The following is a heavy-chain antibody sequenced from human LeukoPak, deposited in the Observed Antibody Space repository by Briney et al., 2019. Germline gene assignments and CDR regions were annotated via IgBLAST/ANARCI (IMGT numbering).Heavy chain of an antibody. Sequence: SVKVSCKASGGAFSSYAISWVRQAPGQGLEWMGGIIPIFGTANYAQKFQGRVTITADESTSTAYMELSSLRSEDTAVYYCARGLSPYYYYMDVWGKGTTVTISS. CDR2: IIPIFGTA. J-gene: IGHJ6*03. CDR1: GGAFSSYA. CDR3: ARGLSPYYYYMDV. V-gene: IGHV1-69*13. D-gene: IGHD2/OR15-2a*01.